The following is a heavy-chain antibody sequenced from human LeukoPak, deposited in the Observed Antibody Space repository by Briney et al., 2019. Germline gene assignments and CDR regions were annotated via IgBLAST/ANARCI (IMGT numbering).Heavy chain of an antibody. CDR1: RYTLTGYY. J-gene: IGHJ5*02. Sequence: ASVKVSSKPSRYTLTGYYIHWVRQAPGQRLEWMGWINPNSGGTNYAQTFQGRVTMTRDTSISTAYMELSRLKSDDTAVYYCARGRQIFGVVNNWFDPWGQGTLVTVS. CDR2: INPNSGGT. D-gene: IGHD3-3*01. V-gene: IGHV1-2*02. CDR3: ARGRQIFGVVNNWFDP.